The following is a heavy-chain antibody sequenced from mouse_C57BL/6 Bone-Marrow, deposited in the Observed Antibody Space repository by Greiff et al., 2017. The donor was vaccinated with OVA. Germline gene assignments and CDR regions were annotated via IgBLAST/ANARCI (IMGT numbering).Heavy chain of an antibody. CDR1: GYTFTDYY. CDR2: INPYNGGT. CDR3: ARSLDSSGYLFAY. D-gene: IGHD3-2*02. Sequence: SGPVLVKPGASVKMSCKASGYTFTDYYMNWVKQSHGKSLEWIGVINPYNGGTSYNQKFKGKATLTVDKSSSTAYMELNSLTSEDSAVYYCARSLDSSGYLFAYWGQGTLVTVSA. J-gene: IGHJ3*01. V-gene: IGHV1-19*01.